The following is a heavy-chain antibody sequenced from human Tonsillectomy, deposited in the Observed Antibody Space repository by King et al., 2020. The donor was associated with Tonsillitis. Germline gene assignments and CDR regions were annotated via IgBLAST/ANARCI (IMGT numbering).Heavy chain of an antibody. CDR1: GFTFSDYY. D-gene: IGHD3-22*01. CDR3: ARRYYDSSGYNFDY. V-gene: IGHV3-11*06. Sequence: VQLVESGGGLVKPGGSLRLSCAASGFTFSDYYMSWIRQAPGKGLEWVSYISSSSSYTNYADSVKGRFTISRDNAKNSLYLQMNSLGAEDTAVYYCARRYYDSSGYNFDYWGQGTLVTVSS. J-gene: IGHJ4*02. CDR2: ISSSSSYT.